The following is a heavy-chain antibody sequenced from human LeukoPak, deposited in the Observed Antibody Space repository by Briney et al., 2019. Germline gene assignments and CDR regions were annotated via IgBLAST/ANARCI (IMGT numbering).Heavy chain of an antibody. CDR2: INHSGST. CDR3: ARLRGYCSGGSCYSLSYYFDY. Sequence: SETLSLTCAVDGGSFSGYYWSWIRQPPGKGLEWIGEINHSGSTNYNPSLKSRVTISVDTSKNQFSLKLSSVTAADTAVYYCARLRGYCSGGSCYSLSYYFDYWGQGTLVTVSS. CDR1: GGSFSGYY. V-gene: IGHV4-34*01. J-gene: IGHJ4*02. D-gene: IGHD2-15*01.